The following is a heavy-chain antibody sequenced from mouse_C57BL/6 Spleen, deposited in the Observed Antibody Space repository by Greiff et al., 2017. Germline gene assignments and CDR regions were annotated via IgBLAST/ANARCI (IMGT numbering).Heavy chain of an antibody. CDR1: GYSFTGYF. CDR3: ARKDYGSSSWFAY. Sequence: EVKLQESGPELVKPGDSVKISCKASGYSFTGYFMNWVMQSHGKSLEWIGRINPYNGDTFYNQKFKGKATLTVDKSSSTAHMELRSLTSEDSAVYYCARKDYGSSSWFAYWGQGTLVTVSA. V-gene: IGHV1-20*01. CDR2: INPYNGDT. D-gene: IGHD1-1*01. J-gene: IGHJ3*01.